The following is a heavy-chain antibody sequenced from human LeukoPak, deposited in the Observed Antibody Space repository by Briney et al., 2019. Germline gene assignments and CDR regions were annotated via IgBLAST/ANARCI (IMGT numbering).Heavy chain of an antibody. CDR1: GFNFSEYY. Sequence: GGSLRLSCAASGFNFSEYYMSWIRQAPGKGLEWVSCISSGSSYTNYTDSVKGRFTISRDNAKRSLYLQMNSLTAEDTAVYYCARSGGTYGWFDPWGQGTLVTVSS. CDR3: ARSGGTYGWFDP. J-gene: IGHJ5*02. CDR2: ISSGSSYT. V-gene: IGHV3-11*03. D-gene: IGHD1-26*01.